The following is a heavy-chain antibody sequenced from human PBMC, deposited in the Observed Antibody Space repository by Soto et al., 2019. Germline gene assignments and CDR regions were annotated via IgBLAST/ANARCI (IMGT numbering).Heavy chain of an antibody. CDR3: ARDAHCSGAPGCRAMDG. CDR2: ISGYNGNT. D-gene: IGHD2-15*01. V-gene: IGHV1-18*04. Sequence: QVQLVQSGAEVKKPGASVKVSCKASGYTFTSDGVSWVRQAPGQGLEWMGWISGYNGNTNYAQRFRDRVTLTTDTSTSTAYMELRSLRSDDSAVYYCARDAHCSGAPGCRAMDGWGQGTTITVSS. J-gene: IGHJ6*02. CDR1: GYTFTSDG.